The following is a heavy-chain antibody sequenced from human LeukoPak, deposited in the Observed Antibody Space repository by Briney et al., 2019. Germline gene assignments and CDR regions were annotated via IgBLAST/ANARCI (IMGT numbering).Heavy chain of an antibody. CDR3: ARKVAVAGEGGFDY. J-gene: IGHJ4*02. V-gene: IGHV1-69*02. D-gene: IGHD6-19*01. CDR2: IIPILGIA. Sequence: SVKVSCKASGGTFSSYTISWVRQAPGQGLEWMGRIIPILGIANYAQKFQGRVTITADKSTSTAYMELSSLRSEDTAVYYCARKVAVAGEGGFDYWGQGTLVTVSS. CDR1: GGTFSSYT.